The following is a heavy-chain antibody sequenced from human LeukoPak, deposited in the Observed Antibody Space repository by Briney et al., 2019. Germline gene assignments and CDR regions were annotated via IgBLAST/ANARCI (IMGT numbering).Heavy chain of an antibody. J-gene: IGHJ5*02. CDR1: GGSFSGYY. CDR2: INHSGST. V-gene: IGHV4-34*01. D-gene: IGHD3-3*01. CDR3: ARDTGYDFWSGGFDP. Sequence: SETLSLTCAVYGGSFSGYYWSWIRQPPGKGLEWIGEINHSGSTNYNPSLKSRVTISVDTSKNQFSLKLSSVTAADTAVYYCARDTGYDFWSGGFDPWGQGTLVTVSS.